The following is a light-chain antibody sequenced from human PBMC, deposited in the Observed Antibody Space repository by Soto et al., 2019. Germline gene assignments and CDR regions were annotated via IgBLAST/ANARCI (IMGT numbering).Light chain of an antibody. J-gene: IGKJ1*01. CDR2: GAS. V-gene: IGKV3-20*01. Sequence: VITQPPATLSVSPGERATLSCRASQSVSGNLAWYQQKPGQAPRLLIYGASSRATGIPDRFSGSGSGTDFTLTISRLEPEDFAVYYCQQYGSSPPWTFGQGTKVDIK. CDR1: QSVSGN. CDR3: QQYGSSPPWT.